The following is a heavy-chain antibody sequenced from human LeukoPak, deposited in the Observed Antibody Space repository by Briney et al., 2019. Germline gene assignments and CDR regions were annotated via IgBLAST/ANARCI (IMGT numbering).Heavy chain of an antibody. CDR1: GGSISNSIYY. CDR2: IYTSGST. CDR3: ARQSLQDVDY. Sequence: SETLSLTCTVSGGSISNSIYYWGWIRQPPGKGLEWIGRIYTSGSTNYNPSLKSRVTISVDTSKNQFSLKLSSVTAADTAVYYCARQSLQDVDYWGQGTLVTVSS. J-gene: IGHJ4*02. V-gene: IGHV4-61*02. D-gene: IGHD4-11*01.